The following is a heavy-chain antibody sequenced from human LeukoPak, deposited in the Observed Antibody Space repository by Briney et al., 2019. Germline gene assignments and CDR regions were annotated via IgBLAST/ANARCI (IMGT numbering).Heavy chain of an antibody. J-gene: IGHJ4*02. D-gene: IGHD2-21*02. V-gene: IGHV3-66*01. CDR1: GFTVSNNY. CDR3: AREGYCGGDCFLY. CDR2: IYSGGST. Sequence: GGSLRLSCAASGFTVSNNYMSWVRQAPGKGLEWVSVIYSGGSTDYADSVKGRFTISRDNSKNTQYLQMNSLRAEDTAVYYCAREGYCGGDCFLYWGQGTLVTVSS.